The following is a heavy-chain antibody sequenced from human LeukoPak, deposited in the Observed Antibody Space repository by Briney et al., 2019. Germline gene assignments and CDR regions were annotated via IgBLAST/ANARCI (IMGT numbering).Heavy chain of an antibody. CDR3: AKDRGDSGYV. CDR1: GFTFSSYA. Sequence: GGSLSLACAPSGFTFSSYAMRWVRQPPGKGLEWVSAISGSGGSTYYADSVKGRFTISRDNSKNTLYLQMYSLRAEDTAVYYCAKDRGDSGYVWGQGTPVTVSS. CDR2: ISGSGGST. V-gene: IGHV3-23*01. D-gene: IGHD5-12*01. J-gene: IGHJ4*02.